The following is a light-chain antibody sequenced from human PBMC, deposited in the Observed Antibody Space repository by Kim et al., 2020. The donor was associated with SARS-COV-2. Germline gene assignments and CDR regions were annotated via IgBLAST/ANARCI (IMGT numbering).Light chain of an antibody. J-gene: IGKJ2*03. V-gene: IGKV2-28*01. CDR3: MQALQTRYS. CDR2: LGS. CDR1: QSLLHSNGYNY. Sequence: PASISCRSSQSLLHSNGYNYLDWYLQKPGQSPQLLIYLGSNRASGVPDRFSGSGSGTDFTLKISRVEAEDVGVYYCMQALQTRYSFGQGTKVDIK.